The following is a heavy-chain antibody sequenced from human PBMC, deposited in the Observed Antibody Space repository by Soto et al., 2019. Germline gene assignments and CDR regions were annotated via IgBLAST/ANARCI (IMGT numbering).Heavy chain of an antibody. CDR3: AKDPSGGGGYSYGRPSDYFDY. CDR2: ISGSGGST. CDR1: GFTFSSYA. Sequence: EVQLLESGGGLVQPGGSLRLSCAASGFTFSSYAMSWVRQAPGKGLEWVSAISGSGGSTYYADSVKGRFTISRDNSKNTLYLQMNSVRAEDTAVYYCAKDPSGGGGYSYGRPSDYFDYWGQGTLVTVSS. J-gene: IGHJ4*02. D-gene: IGHD5-18*01. V-gene: IGHV3-23*01.